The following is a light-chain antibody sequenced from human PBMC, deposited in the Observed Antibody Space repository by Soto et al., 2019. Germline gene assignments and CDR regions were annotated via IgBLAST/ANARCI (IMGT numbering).Light chain of an antibody. V-gene: IGLV3-21*02. CDR3: EVWDSNNNPFYV. CDR2: DDS. Sequence: SYELTQPPPVSVAPGQTARLTCGGNNIESKSGNLYQQKPRQAPVVVVYDDSDGPLGIPERFSGSNGGNTATLIIITAEAGDEADYYCEVWDSNNNPFYVFGAETKGTGL. J-gene: IGLJ1*01. CDR1: NIESKS.